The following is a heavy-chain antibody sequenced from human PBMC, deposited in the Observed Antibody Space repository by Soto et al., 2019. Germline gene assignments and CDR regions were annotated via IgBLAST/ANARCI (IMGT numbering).Heavy chain of an antibody. Sequence: EVQLVESGGGLVQPGGSLRLSCAASGFSFSDYWMHWVRQAPGKGLVWVSCMDTDGSTTTYADSVKGRFTISRDNFKNTLYLQRDRLRAEDTALYYCSRGGGFSGNYLGGQGTLVTVSS. CDR1: GFSFSDYW. CDR3: SRGGGFSGNYL. V-gene: IGHV3-74*01. CDR2: MDTDGSTT. D-gene: IGHD1-26*01. J-gene: IGHJ4*02.